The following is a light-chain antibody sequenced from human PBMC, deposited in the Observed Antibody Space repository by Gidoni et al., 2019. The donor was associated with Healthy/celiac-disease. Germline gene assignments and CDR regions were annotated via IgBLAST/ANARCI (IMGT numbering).Light chain of an antibody. CDR2: GAS. V-gene: IGKV3-20*01. CDR3: QQYGSSRT. Sequence: IVLTQSPGTLSLSPGERATLSCRASQSVSSSYLAWYQQKPGQAPQLLIYGASSRATGIPDRFSGSGSGTDFTLTISRLEPEDFAVYYCQQYGSSRTFGQGTKVEIK. CDR1: QSVSSSY. J-gene: IGKJ1*01.